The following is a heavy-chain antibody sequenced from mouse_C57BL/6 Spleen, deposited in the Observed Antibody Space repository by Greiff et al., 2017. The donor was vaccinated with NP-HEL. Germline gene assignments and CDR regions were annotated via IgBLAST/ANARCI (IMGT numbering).Heavy chain of an antibody. CDR2: IDPSDSYT. CDR3: ARGATTVVWYFDV. CDR1: GYTFTSYW. Sequence: VHLQQPGAELVRPGTSVKLSCKASGYTFTSYWMHWVKQRPGQGLEWIGVIDPSDSYTNYNQKFKGKATLTVDTSSSTAYMHLSSLTSEDSAGYNCARGATTVVWYFDVWGTGTTVTVSS. J-gene: IGHJ1*03. V-gene: IGHV1-59*01. D-gene: IGHD1-1*01.